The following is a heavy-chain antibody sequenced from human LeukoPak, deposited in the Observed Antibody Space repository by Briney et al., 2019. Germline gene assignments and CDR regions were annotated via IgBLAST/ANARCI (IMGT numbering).Heavy chain of an antibody. CDR3: ARSGTVAGNTYSDY. CDR1: GFTVSSNY. CDR2: IYSGGST. Sequence: GGSLRLSCAASGFTVSSNYMSWVRQAPGKGLEWVSVIYSGGSTYYADSVKGRFTISRDNSKNTLYLQMNSLRAEDTAVYYCARSGTVAGNTYSDYWGQGTLVTVSS. J-gene: IGHJ4*02. V-gene: IGHV3-66*01. D-gene: IGHD6-19*01.